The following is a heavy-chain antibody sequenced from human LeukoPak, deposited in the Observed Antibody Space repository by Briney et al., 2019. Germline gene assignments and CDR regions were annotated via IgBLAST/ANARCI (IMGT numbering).Heavy chain of an antibody. CDR1: GFTFSSYA. V-gene: IGHV3-23*01. D-gene: IGHD3-10*01. J-gene: IGHJ4*02. CDR3: AKDMRRFGELLWFDY. Sequence: GGSLRLSCAASGFTFSSYAMSWVRQAPGKGLEWVSAISGSGGSTYYADSVKGRFTISRDNSKNTLYLQMNSLRAEDTAVYYCAKDMRRFGELLWFDYWGQGTLVTVSS. CDR2: ISGSGGST.